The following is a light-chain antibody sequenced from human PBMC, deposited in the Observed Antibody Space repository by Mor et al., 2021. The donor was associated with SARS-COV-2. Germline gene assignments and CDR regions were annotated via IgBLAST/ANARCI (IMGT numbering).Light chain of an antibody. CDR2: NVD. Sequence: APRLIIFNVDHRPSGVSSRFTGSQSGNTASLTISGLQAEDEAEYFCSSYRNDDFVRVFGTGTKVTV. J-gene: IGLJ1*01. CDR3: SSYRNDDFVRV. V-gene: IGLV2-14*03.